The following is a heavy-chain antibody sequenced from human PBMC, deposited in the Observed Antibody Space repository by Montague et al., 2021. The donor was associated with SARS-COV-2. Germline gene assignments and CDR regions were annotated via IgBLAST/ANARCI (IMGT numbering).Heavy chain of an antibody. Sequence: PALVKPTQTLTLTCTFSGFSLSTSGMCVSWIRQPPGKALEWLAPIDWDDDKYYSTSLKTRLTISKDTSKNQVVLTMTNMDPVDTATYYCARIREGPYGSGPDHYSYYGMDGWGQGNTVTV. D-gene: IGHD3-10*01. CDR1: GFSLSTSGMC. CDR3: ARIREGPYGSGPDHYSYYGMDG. CDR2: IDWDDDK. J-gene: IGHJ6*02. V-gene: IGHV2-70*01.